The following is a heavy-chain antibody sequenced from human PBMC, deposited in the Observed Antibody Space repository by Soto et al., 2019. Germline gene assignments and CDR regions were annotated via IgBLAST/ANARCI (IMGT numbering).Heavy chain of an antibody. CDR1: GGSISSGDYY. J-gene: IGHJ6*02. Sequence: SETLSLTCTVSGGSISSGDYYWSWIRQPPGKGVEWIGYIYYSGSTYYNPSLKSRVTISVDTSKNQFSLKLSSVTAADTAVYYCAXEIRGYSYGYDYYYGMDVWGEGTTVTVS. CDR3: AXEIRGYSYGYDYYYGMDV. CDR2: IYYSGST. D-gene: IGHD5-18*01. V-gene: IGHV4-30-4*01.